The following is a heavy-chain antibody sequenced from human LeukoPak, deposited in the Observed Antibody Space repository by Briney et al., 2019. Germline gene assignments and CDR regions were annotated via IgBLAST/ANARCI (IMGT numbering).Heavy chain of an antibody. J-gene: IGHJ1*01. V-gene: IGHV3-30*02. CDR3: AKDISIYCSSTSCYGAEYFQH. CDR1: GFTFSSYW. CDR2: IRYDGSNK. D-gene: IGHD2-2*01. Sequence: PGGSLRLSCAASGFTFSSYWMHWVRQAPGKGLEWVAFIRYDGSNKYYADSVKGRFTISRDNSKNTLYLQMNSLRAEDTAVYYCAKDISIYCSSTSCYGAEYFQHWGQGTLVTVSS.